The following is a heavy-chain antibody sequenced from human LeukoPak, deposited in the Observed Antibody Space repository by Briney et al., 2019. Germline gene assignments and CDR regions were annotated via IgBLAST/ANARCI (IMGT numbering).Heavy chain of an antibody. Sequence: SQTLSLTCTVSGGSISRGDYYWSWVRQPPGKGLEWIGYIYYSGSTYYNPSLKSRVTISVDTSKNQFSLKLSSVTAADTAVYYCARIVGAGDAFDIWGQGTMVTVSP. CDR1: GGSISRGDYY. CDR2: IYYSGST. V-gene: IGHV4-30-4*08. J-gene: IGHJ3*02. D-gene: IGHD1-26*01. CDR3: ARIVGAGDAFDI.